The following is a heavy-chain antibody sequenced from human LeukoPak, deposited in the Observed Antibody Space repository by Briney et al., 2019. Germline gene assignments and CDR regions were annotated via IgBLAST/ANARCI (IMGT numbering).Heavy chain of an antibody. V-gene: IGHV4-38-2*01. Sequence: TSETLSLTCAVSGYSISSGYYWGWIRQPPGKGLEWIGSIYHSGSTYYNPSLKSRVTISVDTSKNQFSVKLSSVTAAGTAVYYCASTRSTSSNWFDPWGQGTLVTVSS. CDR3: ASTRSTSSNWFDP. J-gene: IGHJ5*02. CDR2: IYHSGST. D-gene: IGHD2-2*01. CDR1: GYSISSGYY.